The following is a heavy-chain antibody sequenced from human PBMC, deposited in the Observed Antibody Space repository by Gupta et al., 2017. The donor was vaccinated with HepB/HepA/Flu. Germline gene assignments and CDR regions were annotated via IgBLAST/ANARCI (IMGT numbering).Heavy chain of an antibody. V-gene: IGHV3-30-3*01. D-gene: IGHD3-16*01. Sequence: QVQLVESGGGVVQPGRSLRLSCAASGFTFSSYAMHWARQAPGKGLEWVAVISYDGSNKYYADSVKGRFTISRDNSKNTLYLQMNSLRAEDTAVYYCARARGEFDYWGQGTLVTVSS. CDR2: ISYDGSNK. CDR1: GFTFSSYA. J-gene: IGHJ4*02. CDR3: ARARGEFDY.